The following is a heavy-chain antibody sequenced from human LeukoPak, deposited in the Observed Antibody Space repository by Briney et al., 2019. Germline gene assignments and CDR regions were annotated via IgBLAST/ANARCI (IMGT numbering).Heavy chain of an antibody. CDR1: GDSVSSNSAA. D-gene: IGHD6-13*01. V-gene: IGHV6-1*01. CDR2: TYYRSKWYN. CDR3: ARDMEVGIAAAGHNWFDP. J-gene: IGHJ5*02. Sequence: SQTLSLTCAISGDSVSSNSAAWNWIRQSPSRGLECLGRTYYRSKWYNDYAVSVKSRITINPDTSKNQFSLQLNSVTPEDTAVYYCARDMEVGIAAAGHNWFDPWGQGTLVIVSS.